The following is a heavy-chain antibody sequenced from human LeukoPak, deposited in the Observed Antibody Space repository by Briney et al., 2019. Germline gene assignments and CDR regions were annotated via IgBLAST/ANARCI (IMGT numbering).Heavy chain of an antibody. Sequence: GGSLRLSCAASGFTFSNYMMHWVRQAPGKGLVWVSRIKSDGITITYADSVKGRFTISRDNAKDTLYLQMNSLRAEDTAVYYCLRDLNWSLDQWGQGTLVTVSS. D-gene: IGHD1-20*01. J-gene: IGHJ4*02. CDR2: IKSDGITI. V-gene: IGHV3-74*01. CDR3: LRDLNWSLDQ. CDR1: GFTFSNYM.